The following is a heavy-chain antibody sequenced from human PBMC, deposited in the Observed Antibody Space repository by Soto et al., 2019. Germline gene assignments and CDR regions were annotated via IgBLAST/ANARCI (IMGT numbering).Heavy chain of an antibody. CDR2: IGVNAGST. J-gene: IGHJ5*02. D-gene: IGHD4-4*01. V-gene: IGHV3-23*01. Sequence: GGSLRLSCAASGFTFSSYAIFWVRQAPGKGLEWVSSIGVNAGSTFYADSVKGRFTISRDNSRNTVHLQMNSLRVEDTAIYYCAKKVVPVNGNDWFDTWGLGTLVTVSS. CDR1: GFTFSSYA. CDR3: AKKVVPVNGNDWFDT.